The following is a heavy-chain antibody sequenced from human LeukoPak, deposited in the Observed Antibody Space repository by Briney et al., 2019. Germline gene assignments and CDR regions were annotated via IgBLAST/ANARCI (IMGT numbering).Heavy chain of an antibody. CDR2: ISSSGSSS. V-gene: IGHV3-23*01. CDR1: GFTFSSNA. D-gene: IGHD3-10*01. Sequence: PGGSLRLSCAASGFTFSSNAMTWVGQAPGKGLEWVPVISSSGSSSYYADSVKGRFTISRDNSKNTLYLQMDSLRAEDTATYYCAKNFGSGNYRSFDYWGQGTLVTVSS. CDR3: AKNFGSGNYRSFDY. J-gene: IGHJ4*02.